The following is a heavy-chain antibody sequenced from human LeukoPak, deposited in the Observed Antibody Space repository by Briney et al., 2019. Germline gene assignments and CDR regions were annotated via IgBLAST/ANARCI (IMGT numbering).Heavy chain of an antibody. CDR1: GYTLTELS. D-gene: IGHD1-14*01. J-gene: IGHJ4*02. V-gene: IGHV1-24*01. Sequence: ASVKVSCKVSGYTLTELSMHWVRQAPGKGLEWMGGFDPEDGETIYAQKFQGRVTITRDTSASTAYMELSSLRSEDTAVYYCARDIGSYWGQGTLVTVSS. CDR2: FDPEDGET. CDR3: ARDIGSY.